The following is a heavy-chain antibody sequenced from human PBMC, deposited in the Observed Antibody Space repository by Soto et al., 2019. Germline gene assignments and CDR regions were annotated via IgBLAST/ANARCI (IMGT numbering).Heavy chain of an antibody. CDR1: GYSISTGYY. D-gene: IGHD2-2*01. CDR3: ARDYPYALDVASSTTSLSFRAGFDY. J-gene: IGHJ4*02. Sequence: NPSETLSLTCTVSGYSISTGYYWAWVRQSPGKGLEWIGSVYRSGAAYYSPTLKSRVTISVDTSKNQFSLHLKSVTAADAAVYYCARDYPYALDVASSTTSLSFRAGFDYWGQGTLVTVSS. CDR2: VYRSGAA. V-gene: IGHV4-38-2*02.